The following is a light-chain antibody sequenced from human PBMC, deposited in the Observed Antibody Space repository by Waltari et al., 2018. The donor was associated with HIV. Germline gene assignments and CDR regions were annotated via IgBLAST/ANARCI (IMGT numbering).Light chain of an antibody. CDR2: DVN. Sequence: QSALTQPASVSGSPGQTITISCTGTSSDLGRYTYVSWFQQHPGKAPQRMSFDVNKRTAGISDRVSGSKSGNTASLTISGLQTDDEADYYCCSYAGNAAYVLGPGTTVTVL. V-gene: IGLV2-23*02. J-gene: IGLJ1*01. CDR1: SSDLGRYTY. CDR3: CSYAGNAAYV.